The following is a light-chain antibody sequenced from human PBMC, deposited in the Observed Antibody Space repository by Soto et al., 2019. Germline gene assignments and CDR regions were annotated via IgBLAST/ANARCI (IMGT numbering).Light chain of an antibody. CDR2: GNS. J-gene: IGLJ2*01. Sequence: QSVLTQPPSVSGAPGQRVTISCTGSSSNIGAGYDVHWYQQLPGTAPKLLIYGNSNRPSGVPDRFSGSKSGTSASLAITGLQAEDEADHYCQPYDSSLSGSVFGGGTNLTVL. CDR1: SSNIGAGYD. CDR3: QPYDSSLSGSV. V-gene: IGLV1-40*01.